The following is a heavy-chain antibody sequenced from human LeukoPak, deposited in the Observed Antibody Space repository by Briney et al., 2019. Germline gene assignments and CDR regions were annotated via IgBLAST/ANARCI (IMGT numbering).Heavy chain of an antibody. CDR2: ISYDGGNYDGGNK. D-gene: IGHD3-3*02. CDR3: AKRGLAFDY. J-gene: IGHJ4*02. CDR1: GFIFSTYG. Sequence: GGSLRLSCAASGFIFSTYGMHWVRQAPGKGLEWVAVISYDGGNYDGGNKYYADSVKGRFTISRDNSKNTLYLQMNSLRAEDTAVYYCAKRGLAFDYWGQGTLVTVSS. V-gene: IGHV3-30*18.